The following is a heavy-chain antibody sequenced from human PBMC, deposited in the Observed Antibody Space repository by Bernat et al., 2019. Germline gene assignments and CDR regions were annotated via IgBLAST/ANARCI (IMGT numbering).Heavy chain of an antibody. CDR2: ISYDGSNK. J-gene: IGHJ4*02. D-gene: IGHD6-19*01. CDR3: VKAESDSSGVDY. V-gene: IGHV3-30*18. Sequence: QVQLVESGGGVVQPGRSLRLSCAASGFTFSSYGMHWVRQAPGKGLEWVAVISYDGSNKYYADSVKGRFTISRDNSKNTLYLQMNSLRAEDTAVYYCVKAESDSSGVDYWGQGTLVTVSS. CDR1: GFTFSSYG.